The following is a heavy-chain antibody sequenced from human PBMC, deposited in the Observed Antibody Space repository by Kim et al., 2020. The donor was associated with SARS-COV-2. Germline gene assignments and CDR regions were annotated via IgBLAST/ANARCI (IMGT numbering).Heavy chain of an antibody. CDR1: GFTFSSYG. CDR3: ARDRGDYGSGSYQVRYYGMDV. Sequence: GGSLRLSCAASGFTFSSYGMHWVRQAPGKGLEWVAVIWYDGSNKYYADSVKGRFTIYRDNSKNTLYLQMNSLRAEDTAVYYCARDRGDYGSGSYQVRYYGMDVWGQGTTVTVSS. V-gene: IGHV3-33*01. J-gene: IGHJ6*02. CDR2: IWYDGSNK. D-gene: IGHD3-10*01.